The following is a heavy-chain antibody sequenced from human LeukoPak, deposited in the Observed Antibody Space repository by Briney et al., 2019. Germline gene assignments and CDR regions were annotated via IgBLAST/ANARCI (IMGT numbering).Heavy chain of an antibody. J-gene: IGHJ5*02. V-gene: IGHV3-30*03. CDR2: ISYDGSNK. Sequence: GGSLRLSCAASGFTFSSYGMHWVRQAPGKGLEWVAVISYDGSNKYYADSVKGRFTISRDNSKNTLYLQMNSLRAEDTAVYYCARFGVVTTWGQGTLVTVSS. CDR1: GFTFSSYG. CDR3: ARFGVVTT. D-gene: IGHD3-3*01.